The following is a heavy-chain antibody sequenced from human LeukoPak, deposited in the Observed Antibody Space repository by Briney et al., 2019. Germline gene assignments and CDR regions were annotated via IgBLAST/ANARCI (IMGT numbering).Heavy chain of an antibody. CDR2: ISGSGGST. CDR3: AKDGSNYYYYYGMDV. CDR1: GFTFSSYA. J-gene: IGHJ6*02. D-gene: IGHD4-11*01. V-gene: IGHV3-23*01. Sequence: GGSLRLSCAASGFTFSSYAMSWVRQAPGKGLEWVSAISGSGGSTYYADSVKGRFTISRDSSKNTLYLQMNSLRAEDTAVYYCAKDGSNYYYYYGMDVWGQGTTVTVSS.